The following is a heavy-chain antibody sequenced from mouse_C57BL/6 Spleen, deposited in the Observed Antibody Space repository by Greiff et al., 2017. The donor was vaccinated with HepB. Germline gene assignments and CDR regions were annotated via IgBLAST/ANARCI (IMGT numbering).Heavy chain of an antibody. D-gene: IGHD2-1*01. CDR2: IDPSDSYT. CDR1: GYTFTSYW. J-gene: IGHJ4*01. CDR3: ARSQIYYGNLSYAMDY. V-gene: IGHV1-59*01. Sequence: QVQLQQSGAELVRPGTSVKLSCKASGYTFTSYWMHWVKQRPGQGLEWIGVIDPSDSYTNYNQKFKGKATLTVDTSSSTAYMQLSSLTSEDSAVYYCARSQIYYGNLSYAMDYWGQGTSVTVSS.